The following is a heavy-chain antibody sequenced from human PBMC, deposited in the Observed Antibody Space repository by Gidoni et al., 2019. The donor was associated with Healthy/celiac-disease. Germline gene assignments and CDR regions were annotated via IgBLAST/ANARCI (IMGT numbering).Heavy chain of an antibody. Sequence: EVQLLESGGGLVQPVGSLRLYFAASGFTFSSYAMSWVRQAPGKGLEGVSAIRGSGGSTYYADSVKGRFTISRDNSKNTLYLQMNSLRAEDTAVYYCAKGGFTMPLDWGQGTLVTVSS. V-gene: IGHV3-23*01. CDR3: AKGGFTMPLD. D-gene: IGHD2-2*01. CDR2: IRGSGGST. J-gene: IGHJ4*02. CDR1: GFTFSSYA.